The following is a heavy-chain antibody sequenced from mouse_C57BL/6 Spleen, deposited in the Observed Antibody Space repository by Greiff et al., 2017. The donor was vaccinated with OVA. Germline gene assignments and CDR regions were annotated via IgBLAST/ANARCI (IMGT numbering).Heavy chain of an antibody. J-gene: IGHJ2*01. CDR1: GFTFSSYA. CDR2: ISSGGDYI. V-gene: IGHV5-9-1*02. D-gene: IGHD2-3*01. CDR3: TTYYDGYYVGLFDY. Sequence: EVQRVESGEGLVKPGGSLKLSCAASGFTFSSYAMSWVRQTPEKRLEWVAYISSGGDYIYYADTVKGRFTISRDNARNTLYLQMSSLTSEDTAMYYCTTYYDGYYVGLFDYWGQGTTLTVSA.